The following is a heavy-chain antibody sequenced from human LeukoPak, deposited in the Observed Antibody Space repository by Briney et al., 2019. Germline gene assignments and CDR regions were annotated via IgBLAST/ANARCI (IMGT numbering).Heavy chain of an antibody. Sequence: GASVKVSCKASGYTFTGYYMHWVRQAPGQGLEWMGWINPNSGGTNYAQKFQGRVTITRDTSASTAYMELSSLRSKDTAVYYCARGGVLLWFGELLGLDYWGQGTLVTVSS. CDR3: ARGGVLLWFGELLGLDY. V-gene: IGHV1-2*02. CDR2: INPNSGGT. J-gene: IGHJ4*02. CDR1: GYTFTGYY. D-gene: IGHD3-10*01.